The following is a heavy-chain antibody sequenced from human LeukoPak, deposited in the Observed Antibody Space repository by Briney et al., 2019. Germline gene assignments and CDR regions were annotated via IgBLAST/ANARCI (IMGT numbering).Heavy chain of an antibody. D-gene: IGHD3-3*02. Sequence: ASVKVSCKASGYTFTGYYMHWVRQAPGQGLEWMGWINPNSGGTNYARKFQGRVTMTRDTSISTAYMELSRLRSDDTAVYYCARESIYRTHYYYYGMDVWGQGTTATVSS. J-gene: IGHJ6*02. CDR2: INPNSGGT. CDR1: GYTFTGYY. V-gene: IGHV1-2*02. CDR3: ARESIYRTHYYYYGMDV.